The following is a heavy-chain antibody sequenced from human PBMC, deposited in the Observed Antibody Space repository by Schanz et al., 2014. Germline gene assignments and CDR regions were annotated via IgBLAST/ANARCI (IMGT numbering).Heavy chain of an antibody. D-gene: IGHD5-12*01. CDR1: GFTFSSYG. V-gene: IGHV3-33*01. CDR3: ARGESGYGIDY. J-gene: IGHJ4*02. CDR2: VCYDGSKK. Sequence: LVESGGGVVQPGRSLRLSCAASGFTFSSYGMHWVRQVPGKGLEWVAVVCYDGSKKYYADSVKGRFTTSRDNSKNTMYLQMNSLRAEDTAVYYCARGESGYGIDYWGQGTLVTVSS.